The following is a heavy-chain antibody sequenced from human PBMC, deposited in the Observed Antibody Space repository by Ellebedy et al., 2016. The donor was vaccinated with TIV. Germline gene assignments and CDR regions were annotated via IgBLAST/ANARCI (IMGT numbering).Heavy chain of an antibody. J-gene: IGHJ4*02. D-gene: IGHD4-23*01. Sequence: MPSETLSLTCIVSGGAVRSGTYNWNWVRQSPGKGLEWIGHIYYTGTTNYNPSLESRVAISIDTSENQFSLRLSSVTAADTAVYYCAAYYGGRFDYWGQGTLVTVSS. CDR3: AAYYGGRFDY. CDR2: IYYTGTT. V-gene: IGHV4-61*01. CDR1: GGAVRSGTYN.